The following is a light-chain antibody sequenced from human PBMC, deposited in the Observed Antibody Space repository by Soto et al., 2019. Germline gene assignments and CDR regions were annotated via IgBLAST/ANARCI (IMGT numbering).Light chain of an antibody. Sequence: EIVLTQSPGTLSLSPGEGAILSCSASHIINNNYLAWYQQKPGQAPRLLTYGASSRATGIPDRFSGSGSGTDFTLTISRLEPEDSAVYYCQQYHSWPPRTFGQGTKVDIK. CDR1: HIINNNY. V-gene: IGKV3-20*01. CDR2: GAS. J-gene: IGKJ1*01. CDR3: QQYHSWPPRT.